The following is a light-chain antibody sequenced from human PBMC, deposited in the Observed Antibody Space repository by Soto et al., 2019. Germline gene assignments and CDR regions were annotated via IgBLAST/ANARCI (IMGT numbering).Light chain of an antibody. V-gene: IGLV2-23*02. J-gene: IGLJ2*01. CDR2: EDT. Sequence: QSALTQPASVSGSPGRSITISCTETSSGVGTYNLVSWFQQHPDKAPKLLISEDTQRPSGVSNRFSGSRSGNAASLTISVLQAEDEADYYCCSYVGSSTFVIFGGGTKLTVL. CDR3: CSYVGSSTFVI. CDR1: SSGVGTYNL.